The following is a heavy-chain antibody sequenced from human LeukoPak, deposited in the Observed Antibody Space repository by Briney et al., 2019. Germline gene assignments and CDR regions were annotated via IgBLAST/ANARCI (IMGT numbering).Heavy chain of an antibody. CDR1: GFTFSSYA. CDR3: ARDIITMVGVLFDY. Sequence: SGGSLRLSCAASGFTFSSYAMSWVRQAPGKGLEWVSAISGSGGSTYYADSVKGRFTISRDNSKNTLYLQMNSLRAEDTAVYYCARDIITMVGVLFDYWARGTLVTVSS. CDR2: ISGSGGST. D-gene: IGHD3-10*01. V-gene: IGHV3-23*01. J-gene: IGHJ4*02.